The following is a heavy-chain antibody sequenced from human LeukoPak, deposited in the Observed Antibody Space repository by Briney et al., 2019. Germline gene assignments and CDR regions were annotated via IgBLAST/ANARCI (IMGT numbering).Heavy chain of an antibody. CDR3: ARCADYYYYYMDV. V-gene: IGHV1-69*01. J-gene: IGHJ6*03. CDR1: GGTFSSYA. CDR2: IIPIFGTA. Sequence: ASVKVSCKASGGTFSSYAISWVRQAPGQGLEWVGGIIPIFGTANYAQKFQGRVTITADESTSTAYMELSSLRSEDTAVYYCARCADYYYYYMDVWGKGTTVTVSS. D-gene: IGHD4/OR15-4a*01.